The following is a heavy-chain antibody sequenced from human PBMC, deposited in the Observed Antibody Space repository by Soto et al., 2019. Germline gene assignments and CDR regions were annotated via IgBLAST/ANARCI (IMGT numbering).Heavy chain of an antibody. J-gene: IGHJ3*02. Sequence: SQTLSLTCAISGDSVSSNSAAWNWIRQSPSRGLEWLGRTYYRSKWYNDYAVSVKSRITINPDTSKNQFSLKLSSVTAADTAVDYCGRDYGDFGVFDIGGQGTMVPV. CDR1: GDSVSSNSAA. CDR3: GRDYGDFGVFDI. CDR2: TYYRSKWYN. D-gene: IGHD4-17*01. V-gene: IGHV6-1*01.